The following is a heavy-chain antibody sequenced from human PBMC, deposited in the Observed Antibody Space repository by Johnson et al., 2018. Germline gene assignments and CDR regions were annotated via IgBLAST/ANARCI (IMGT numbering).Heavy chain of an antibody. CDR3: SRAAGDCSCYYTYGMDV. Sequence: VQLVQSGGGVVRPGGSLRLSCAASGFTFDDYGMSWVRQAPGKGLEWVSGINWNGGSTGYADSVKGRFTISRDNSKNTLYLQKNSLRAEDTAVYYCSRAAGDCSCYYTYGMDVWGQGTTVTVSS. CDR1: GFTFDDYG. V-gene: IGHV3-20*04. J-gene: IGHJ6*02. D-gene: IGHD3-22*01. CDR2: INWNGGST.